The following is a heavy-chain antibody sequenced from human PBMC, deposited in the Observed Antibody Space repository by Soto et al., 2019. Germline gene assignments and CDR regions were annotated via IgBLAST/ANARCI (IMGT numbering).Heavy chain of an antibody. CDR1: GYSFTSYW. V-gene: IGHV5-51*01. Sequence: PGESLKISCKGSGYSFTSYWIGWVRQMPGKGLEWMGLIYPGDSDTRYSPSFQGQVTISADKSISTAYLQWSSLKASDTAMYYCARLCCWDSSGWYEFGYYGMDVWGQGTTVTVSS. J-gene: IGHJ6*02. D-gene: IGHD6-19*01. CDR2: IYPGDSDT. CDR3: ARLCCWDSSGWYEFGYYGMDV.